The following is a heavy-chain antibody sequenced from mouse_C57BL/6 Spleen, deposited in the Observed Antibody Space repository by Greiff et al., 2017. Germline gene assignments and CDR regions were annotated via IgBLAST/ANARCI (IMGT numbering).Heavy chain of an antibody. J-gene: IGHJ2*01. Sequence: QAQLQQSGPELVKPGASVKISCKASGYSFTSYYIHWVKQRPGQGLEWIGWIYPGSGNTKYNEKFKGKATLTADTSSSTAYMQLSSLTSEDSAVYYCAREGYYSNYVDYWGQGTTLTVSS. V-gene: IGHV1-66*01. D-gene: IGHD2-5*01. CDR1: GYSFTSYY. CDR3: AREGYYSNYVDY. CDR2: IYPGSGNT.